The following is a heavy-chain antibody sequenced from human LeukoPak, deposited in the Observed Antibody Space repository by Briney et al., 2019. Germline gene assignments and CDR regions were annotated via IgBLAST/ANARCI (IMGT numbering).Heavy chain of an antibody. CDR1: GFTISGYW. J-gene: IGHJ3*02. V-gene: IGHV3-74*01. CDR2: INSDASST. CDR3: ARLYYYGSGIGRAGAFDI. Sequence: GGSLRLSCAASGFTISGYWMHWVRQAPGKGLLWVSHINSDASSTTVADSVKGRFTISRDNSKNTLYLQMNSLRAEDTAVYYCARLYYYGSGIGRAGAFDIWGQGTMVTVSS. D-gene: IGHD3-10*01.